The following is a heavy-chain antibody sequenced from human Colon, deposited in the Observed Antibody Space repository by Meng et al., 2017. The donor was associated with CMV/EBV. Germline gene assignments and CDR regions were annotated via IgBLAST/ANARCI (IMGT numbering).Heavy chain of an antibody. CDR1: GYSFTNFD. Sequence: ASEKVSCKASGYSFTNFDIYWVRQAPGQGLEWMGWMNPATGNTGYAETLQGRVTMTRDNSIGTAYMELSGLRSEDTVVYYCARVRLAAAGSEPFSIWGQGTTVTVSS. V-gene: IGHV1-8*01. CDR2: MNPATGNT. J-gene: IGHJ6*02. CDR3: ARVRLAAAGSEPFSI. D-gene: IGHD6-13*01.